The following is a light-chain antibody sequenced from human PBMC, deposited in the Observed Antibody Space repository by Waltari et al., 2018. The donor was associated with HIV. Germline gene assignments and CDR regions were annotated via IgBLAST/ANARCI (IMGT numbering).Light chain of an antibody. CDR2: CAS. Sequence: IVMTQSPDSLAVSLCARATINCKSSQSVLYSSNNKNYSAWYQQKRGQPPKQRIYCASTRESGVPDRFRGSGYGADFTHTVGNLQAEDVAVYYCQQYHTTPRPFGQGTKVEIK. CDR3: QQYHTTPRP. V-gene: IGKV4-1*01. J-gene: IGKJ1*01. CDR1: QSVLYSSNNKNY.